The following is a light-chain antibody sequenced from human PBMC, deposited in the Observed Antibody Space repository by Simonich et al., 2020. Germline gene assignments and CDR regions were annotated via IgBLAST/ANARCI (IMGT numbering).Light chain of an antibody. Sequence: EIVMTQSPATLSVSPGERATLSCRASQRVSSNLAWYQQKPGQAPRLRIYCASTRATGHPARVSGSGSGTEFTLTISSLQSEDFAVYYCQQYNNWWTFGQGTKVEIK. CDR3: QQYNNWWT. J-gene: IGKJ1*01. V-gene: IGKV3-15*01. CDR1: QRVSSN. CDR2: CAS.